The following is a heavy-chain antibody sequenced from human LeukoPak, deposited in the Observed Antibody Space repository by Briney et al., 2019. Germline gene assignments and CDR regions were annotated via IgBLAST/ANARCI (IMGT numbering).Heavy chain of an antibody. J-gene: IGHJ4*02. CDR3: ARDNPDYGDYVLDY. CDR1: GFTFSSYG. V-gene: IGHV3-33*01. Sequence: PGGSLRLSCAASGFTFSSYGMHWVRQAPGKGLEWVAVIWYDGSNKYYADSVKSRFTISRDNSKNTPYLQMNSLRAEDTAVYYCARDNPDYGDYVLDYWGQGTLVTVSS. D-gene: IGHD4-17*01. CDR2: IWYDGSNK.